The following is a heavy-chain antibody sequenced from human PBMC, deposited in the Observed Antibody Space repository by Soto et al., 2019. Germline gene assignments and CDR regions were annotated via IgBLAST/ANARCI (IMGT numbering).Heavy chain of an antibody. Sequence: PSETLSLTCAVYGGSFSGYYWSWIRQPPGKGLEWIGEINHSGSTNYNPSLKSRVTISVDTSKNQFSLKLSSVTAADTAVYYCARVGKRKQLATDYWGQGTLVTVSS. D-gene: IGHD6-13*01. J-gene: IGHJ4*02. CDR1: GGSFSGYY. CDR3: ARVGKRKQLATDY. CDR2: INHSGST. V-gene: IGHV4-34*01.